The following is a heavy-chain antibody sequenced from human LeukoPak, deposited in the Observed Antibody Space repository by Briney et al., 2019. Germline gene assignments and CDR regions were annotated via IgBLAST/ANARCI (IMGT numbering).Heavy chain of an antibody. CDR1: GYTFTSYG. D-gene: IGHD1-26*01. CDR2: ISAYNGNT. Sequence: GASVKVSCKASGYTFTSYGISWVRQAPGQGLEWMGWISAYNGNTNYAQKLQGRVTMTTDTSTSTAYMELRSLRSDDTAVYYCARAPPSGSYYGYYFDYWGQGTLVTVSS. V-gene: IGHV1-18*01. J-gene: IGHJ4*02. CDR3: ARAPPSGSYYGYYFDY.